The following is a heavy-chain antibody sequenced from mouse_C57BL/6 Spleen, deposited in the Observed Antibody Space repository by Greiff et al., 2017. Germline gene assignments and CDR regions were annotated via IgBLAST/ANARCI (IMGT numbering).Heavy chain of an antibody. CDR2: ISYDGSN. CDR1: GYSITSGYY. CDR3: AREIYYDYDVAWFAY. D-gene: IGHD2-4*01. J-gene: IGHJ3*01. Sequence: EVQLQQSGPGLVKPSQSLSLTCSVTGYSITSGYYWNWIRQFPGNKLEWMGYISYDGSNNYNPSLKNRISITRDTSKNQFFLKLNSVTTEDTATYYCAREIYYDYDVAWFAYWGQGTLVTVSA. V-gene: IGHV3-6*01.